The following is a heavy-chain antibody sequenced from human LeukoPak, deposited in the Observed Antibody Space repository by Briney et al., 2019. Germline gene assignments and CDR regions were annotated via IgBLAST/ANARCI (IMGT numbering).Heavy chain of an antibody. V-gene: IGHV4-38-2*01. CDR3: ARHGLSYCSSTSCYEASWFDP. CDR2: IYHSGST. D-gene: IGHD2-2*01. CDR1: GYSISSGYY. Sequence: PSETLSLTCAVSGYSISSGYYWGWIRQPPGKGLEWIGSIYHSGSTYYNPSLKSRVTISVDTSKNQFSLKLSSVTAADTAVYYCARHGLSYCSSTSCYEASWFDPWGQGTLVTVSS. J-gene: IGHJ5*02.